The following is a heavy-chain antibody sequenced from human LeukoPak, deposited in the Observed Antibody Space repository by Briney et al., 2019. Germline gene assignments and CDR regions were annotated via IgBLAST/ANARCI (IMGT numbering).Heavy chain of an antibody. J-gene: IGHJ4*02. Sequence: PGRSLRLSCAASGFTFNIYGMHWVRQAPGKGLEWVATISYDGSKQYYADSVKGRFTVSRDNSKNTLYLEMNSLRAEDTAVYYCAKGGGSGYYDSSAYCFDYWGQGTLVTVTS. CDR3: AKGGGSGYYDSSAYCFDY. CDR1: GFTFNIYG. D-gene: IGHD3-22*01. V-gene: IGHV3-30*18. CDR2: ISYDGSKQ.